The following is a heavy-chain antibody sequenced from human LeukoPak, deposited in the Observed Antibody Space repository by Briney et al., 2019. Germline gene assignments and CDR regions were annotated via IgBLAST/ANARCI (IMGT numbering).Heavy chain of an antibody. V-gene: IGHV1-18*01. Sequence: ASVKVSCKASGYTFTSYGISWVRQAPGQGLEWMGWISAYNGNTNYAQKLQGRVTMTTDTSTSTAYMELRSLRSDDTAVYYCASSSNYYHYYYMDVWGKGTTVTVSS. D-gene: IGHD4-11*01. J-gene: IGHJ6*03. CDR3: ASSSNYYHYYYMDV. CDR2: ISAYNGNT. CDR1: GYTFTSYG.